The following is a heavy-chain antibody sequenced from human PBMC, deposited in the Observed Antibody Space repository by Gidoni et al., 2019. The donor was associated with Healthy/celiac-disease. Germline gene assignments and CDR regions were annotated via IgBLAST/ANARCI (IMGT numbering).Heavy chain of an antibody. Sequence: EVQLVESGGGLVQPGGSLRLSCAASGFTFSSYEMNWVRQAPGKGLEWVSYISSSGSTIYYADSVKGRFTISRDNAKNSLYLQMNSLRAEDTAVYYCARAPYSYGYVSYYYYGMDVWGQGTTVTVSS. V-gene: IGHV3-48*03. CDR3: ARAPYSYGYVSYYYYGMDV. D-gene: IGHD5-18*01. CDR2: ISSSGSTI. CDR1: GFTFSSYE. J-gene: IGHJ6*02.